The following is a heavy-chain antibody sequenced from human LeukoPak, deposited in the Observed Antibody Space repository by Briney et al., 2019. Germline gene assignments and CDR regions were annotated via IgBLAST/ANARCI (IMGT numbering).Heavy chain of an antibody. J-gene: IGHJ3*02. CDR3: ARDTRQQWLVLRDDAFDI. D-gene: IGHD6-19*01. Sequence: GASVKVSCKASGYTFTSYAISWVRQAPGQGLEWMGGIIPIFGTANYAQKFQGRVTITADESTSTAYMELSSLRSEDTAVYYCARDTRQQWLVLRDDAFDIWGQGTMVTVSS. V-gene: IGHV1-69*13. CDR2: IIPIFGTA. CDR1: GYTFTSYA.